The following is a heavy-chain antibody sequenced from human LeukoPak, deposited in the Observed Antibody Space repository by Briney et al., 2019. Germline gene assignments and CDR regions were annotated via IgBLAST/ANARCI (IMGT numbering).Heavy chain of an antibody. Sequence: SETLSLTCTVSGGSTGSCYWTWIRQPPGEGLEWIGYIYNSRSTSYNPSLNSRVTISADASKNQFSLKLNSVTAADTAVYYCARRNVLTEGEAFDIWGQGTMVTVSS. J-gene: IGHJ3*02. V-gene: IGHV4-59*08. D-gene: IGHD3-9*01. CDR1: GGSTGSCY. CDR3: ARRNVLTEGEAFDI. CDR2: IYNSRST.